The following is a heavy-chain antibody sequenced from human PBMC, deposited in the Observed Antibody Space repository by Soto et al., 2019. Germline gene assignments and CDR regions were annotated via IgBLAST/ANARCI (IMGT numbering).Heavy chain of an antibody. CDR1: GGSISSYY. J-gene: IGHJ4*02. Sequence: QVQLQESGPGLVKPSETLSLTCTVSGGSISSYYWSWIRQPPGKGLEWIVYISYSASTNYNPSLNSRPAISLDTSKNQSSLKLSSVTAAYTAVYYCASSRGGYFDNWGQGTLVTVSS. D-gene: IGHD3-10*01. V-gene: IGHV4-59*08. CDR2: ISYSAST. CDR3: ASSRGGYFDN.